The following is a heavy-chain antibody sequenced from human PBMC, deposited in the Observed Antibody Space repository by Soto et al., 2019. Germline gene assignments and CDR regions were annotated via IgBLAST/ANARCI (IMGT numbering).Heavy chain of an antibody. Sequence: QVQLVESGGGLVKPGGSLRLSCAASGFTFGDYYMSWIRQAPGKGLEWVSYISSSGSSTYYVESVRGPFTISRDNAKNTPYLQMVSPGAGDTAWYYLSRAATASPAGSYWGQGTRVTASP. J-gene: IGHJ4*02. V-gene: IGHV3-11*01. CDR3: SRAATASPAGSY. D-gene: IGHD3-10*01. CDR2: ISSSGSST. CDR1: GFTFGDYY.